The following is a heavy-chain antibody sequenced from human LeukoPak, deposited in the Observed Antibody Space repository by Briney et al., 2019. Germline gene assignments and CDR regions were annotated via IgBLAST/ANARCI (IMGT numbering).Heavy chain of an antibody. CDR3: AREVAAMGNWFDP. V-gene: IGHV4-31*03. CDR1: GGSISSGVYY. D-gene: IGHD1-26*01. J-gene: IGHJ5*02. Sequence: SQTLSLTCTVSGGSISSGVYYWSWIRQHPGKGLEWIGYIYYSGSTYSNPSLKSRLTMSVDISKNQFSLKLSSVTAADTAVYYCAREVAAMGNWFDPWGQGTLVTVSS. CDR2: IYYSGST.